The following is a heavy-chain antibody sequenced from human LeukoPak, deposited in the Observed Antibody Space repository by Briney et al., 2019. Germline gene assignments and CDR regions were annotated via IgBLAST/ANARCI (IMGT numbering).Heavy chain of an antibody. D-gene: IGHD5-18*01. Sequence: GGSLRLSRAASGFTFSSYAMHWVRQAPGKGLEWVAVISYDGSNKYYADSVKGRFTISRDNSKNTLYLQMNSLRAEDTAVYYCARDGNRYSYGSFDYWGQGTLVTVSS. CDR3: ARDGNRYSYGSFDY. CDR1: GFTFSSYA. V-gene: IGHV3-30*04. CDR2: ISYDGSNK. J-gene: IGHJ4*02.